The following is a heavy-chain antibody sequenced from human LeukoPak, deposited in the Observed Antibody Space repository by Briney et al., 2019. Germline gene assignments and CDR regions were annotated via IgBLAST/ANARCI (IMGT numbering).Heavy chain of an antibody. J-gene: IGHJ4*02. Sequence: SQTLSLTCAVSGGSISSGGYSWSWIRQPPGKGLEWIGYIYHSGSTYYNPSLKSRVTISVDRSKNQFSLKLSSVTAADTAVYYCARAKKARDGYNGGYDYWGQGTLVTVSS. CDR2: IYHSGST. V-gene: IGHV4-30-2*01. CDR1: GGSISSGGYS. D-gene: IGHD5-24*01. CDR3: ARAKKARDGYNGGYDY.